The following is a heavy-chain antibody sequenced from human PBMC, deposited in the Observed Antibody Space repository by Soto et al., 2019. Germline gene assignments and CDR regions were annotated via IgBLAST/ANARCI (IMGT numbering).Heavy chain of an antibody. J-gene: IGHJ6*02. CDR3: ARFWGDLNLRIYYYYGMDV. Sequence: GESLKISCKGSGYSFTSYWIGWVRQMPGKGLEWMGIIYPGDSDTRYSPSFQGQVTISADKSISTAYLQWSSLKASDTAMYYCARFWGDLNLRIYYYYGMDVWGQGTTVTVSS. CDR2: IYPGDSDT. D-gene: IGHD3-16*01. CDR1: GYSFTSYW. V-gene: IGHV5-51*01.